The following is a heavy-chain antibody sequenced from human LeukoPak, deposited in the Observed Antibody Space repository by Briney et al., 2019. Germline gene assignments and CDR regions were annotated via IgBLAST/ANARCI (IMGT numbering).Heavy chain of an antibody. CDR1: GGTFSSYA. J-gene: IGHJ6*02. V-gene: IGHV3-23*01. CDR2: ISGSGGST. D-gene: IGHD3-3*01. Sequence: GASVKVSCKASGGTFSSYAMSWVRQAPGKGLEWVSAISGSGGSTYYADSVKGRFTISRDNSKNTLYLQMNSLRAEDTAVYYCAKDTLITIFGVVIRNSIYYGMDVWGQGTTVTVSS. CDR3: AKDTLITIFGVVIRNSIYYGMDV.